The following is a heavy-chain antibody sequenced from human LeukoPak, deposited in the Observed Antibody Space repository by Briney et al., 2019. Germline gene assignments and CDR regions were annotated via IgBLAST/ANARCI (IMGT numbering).Heavy chain of an antibody. Sequence: VQPGGSLRLSCAASGFTFSIYWMHWVRQPPGKGLVWVSRINSDGSSTSYADSVKGRFTISRDNAKNTLYLQMNSLRVEDTGLYYCARDAPGNTALDYWGQGSLVTVSS. V-gene: IGHV3-74*01. CDR1: GFTFSIYW. J-gene: IGHJ4*02. CDR2: INSDGSST. CDR3: ARDAPGNTALDY. D-gene: IGHD5-18*01.